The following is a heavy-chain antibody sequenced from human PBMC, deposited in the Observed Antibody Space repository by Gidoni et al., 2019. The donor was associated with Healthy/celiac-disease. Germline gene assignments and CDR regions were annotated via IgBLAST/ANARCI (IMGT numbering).Heavy chain of an antibody. CDR3: TTEYYYDSSGYLSDY. J-gene: IGHJ4*02. CDR1: GFTFSNAW. CDR2: IKSKTDGGTT. D-gene: IGHD3-22*01. Sequence: EVQLVESGGGLVKPGGSRRLSCAASGFTFSNAWMGWVRQAPGKGLEWVGRIKSKTDGGTTDYAAPVKGRFTISRDDSKNTLYLQMNSLKTEDTAVYYCTTEYYYDSSGYLSDYWGQGTLVTVSS. V-gene: IGHV3-15*01.